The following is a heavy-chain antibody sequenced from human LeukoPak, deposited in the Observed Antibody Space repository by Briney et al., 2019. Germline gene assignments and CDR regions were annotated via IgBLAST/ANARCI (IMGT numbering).Heavy chain of an antibody. J-gene: IGHJ5*02. CDR1: GGSISSYY. CDR3: ARDRYSSSPNWFDP. Sequence: SETLSLTCTVSGGSISSYYWSWIRQPAAKGLEWIMRIYSSGGTNSNPSLKSRVTMSVDASKNQFSLKLSSVTAADTAVYYCARDRYSSSPNWFDPWGQGTLVTVSS. V-gene: IGHV4-4*07. D-gene: IGHD6-13*01. CDR2: IYSSGGT.